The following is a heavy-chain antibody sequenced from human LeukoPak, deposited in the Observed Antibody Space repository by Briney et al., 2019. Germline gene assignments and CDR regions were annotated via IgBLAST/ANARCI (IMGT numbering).Heavy chain of an antibody. CDR3: ARHNRPLFDY. V-gene: IGHV4-39*01. Sequence: PSETLSLTCTVSSPSISSSSYYCGWIPQPPGKGLEWIGGIYYRGSSHYKPSLKGRVTISVDTSKNQFSLKLGSVTAADTAVYYCARHNRPLFDYWGQGTLVTVSS. CDR1: SPSISSSSYY. CDR2: IYYRGSS. J-gene: IGHJ4*02. D-gene: IGHD1-14*01.